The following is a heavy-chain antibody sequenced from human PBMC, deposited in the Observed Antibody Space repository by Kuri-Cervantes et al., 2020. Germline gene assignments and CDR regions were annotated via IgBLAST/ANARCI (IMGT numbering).Heavy chain of an antibody. CDR2: ISFDGSKK. D-gene: IGHD4/OR15-4a*01. J-gene: IGHJ6*02. Sequence: LSLTCAASGFTFSSYDMHWVRQAPGKGLEWVALISFDGSKKYYADSVKGRFTISRDDSKNTLYLQMNNLKTEDTAIYYCAKRYGAKITRYYGMDVWGQGTTVTVSS. CDR1: GFTFSSYD. CDR3: AKRYGAKITRYYGMDV. V-gene: IGHV3-30*18.